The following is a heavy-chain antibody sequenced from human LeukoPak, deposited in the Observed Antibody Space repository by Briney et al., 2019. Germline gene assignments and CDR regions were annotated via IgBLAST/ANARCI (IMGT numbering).Heavy chain of an antibody. CDR3: AKEAEMATIWAFDY. CDR1: GDSISSSTYY. D-gene: IGHD5-24*01. Sequence: SSETLSLTCSVSGDSISSSTYYWGWIRQPPGKGLEWIGSVHYSGTTYYNPSLKSRVTISVDTSKNQFSLRLSSVTAADTAVYYCAKEAEMATIWAFDYWGQGTLVTVSS. CDR2: VHYSGTT. J-gene: IGHJ4*02. V-gene: IGHV4-39*07.